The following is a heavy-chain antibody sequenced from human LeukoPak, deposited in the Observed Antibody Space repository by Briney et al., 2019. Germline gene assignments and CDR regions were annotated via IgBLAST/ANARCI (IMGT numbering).Heavy chain of an antibody. V-gene: IGHV3-23*01. CDR1: GFSFSSFA. D-gene: IGHD1-1*01. Sequence: PGGSLRLSCAASGFSFSSFAMTRVRQAPGKGLEWVSTIRSNGATAYNADSVKGRFTISRDNSKNTVYLQMNSLRVEDTAIYYCARGQEFDDGVFDSWGQGTLVTVSS. J-gene: IGHJ4*02. CDR3: ARGQEFDDGVFDS. CDR2: IRSNGATA.